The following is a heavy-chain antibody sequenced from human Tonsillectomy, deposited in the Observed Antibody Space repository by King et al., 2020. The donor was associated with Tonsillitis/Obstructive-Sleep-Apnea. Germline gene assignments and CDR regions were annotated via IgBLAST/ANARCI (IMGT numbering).Heavy chain of an antibody. Sequence: VQLVESGGGLVKPGGSLRLSCAASGFTFNDYYMIWIRQAPGKGLEWVSYISSRGTHTNYADSVKGRFAISRDNAKNYVYLQMNSLRAEDTAVYYCAKSGTYTPREYLYYYYYMDVWGKGTSVIVSS. V-gene: IGHV3-11*05. CDR1: GFTFNDYY. CDR3: AKSGTYTPREYLYYYYYMDV. J-gene: IGHJ6*03. D-gene: IGHD2/OR15-2a*01. CDR2: ISSRGTHT.